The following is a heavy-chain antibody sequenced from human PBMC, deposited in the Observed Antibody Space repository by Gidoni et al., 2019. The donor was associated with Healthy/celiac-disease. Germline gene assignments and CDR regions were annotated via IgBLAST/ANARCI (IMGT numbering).Heavy chain of an antibody. J-gene: IGHJ4*02. CDR3: AKVQNPKWELLQSDY. Sequence: QVQLVESGGGVVQPGRSLRLSCAASVFTFRSYGMHWVRQAPGKGLEWVAVISYDGSNKYYADSVKGRFTISRDNSKNTLYLQMNSLRAEDTAVYYCAKVQNPKWELLQSDYWGQGTLVTVSS. D-gene: IGHD1-26*01. CDR1: VFTFRSYG. CDR2: ISYDGSNK. V-gene: IGHV3-30*18.